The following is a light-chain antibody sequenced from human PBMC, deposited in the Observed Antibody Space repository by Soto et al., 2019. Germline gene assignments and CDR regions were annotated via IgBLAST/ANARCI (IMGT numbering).Light chain of an antibody. Sequence: ESVMTQSPATLSVSPGESATLSCRASQSVSSNLAWYQQKPGQAPRLLIYGASTRATGIPARFSGSGSGTEFTLTISSLQSEDFAVYYCQQYNNWPQTFGQGTKVEIK. CDR2: GAS. J-gene: IGKJ1*01. V-gene: IGKV3-15*01. CDR1: QSVSSN. CDR3: QQYNNWPQT.